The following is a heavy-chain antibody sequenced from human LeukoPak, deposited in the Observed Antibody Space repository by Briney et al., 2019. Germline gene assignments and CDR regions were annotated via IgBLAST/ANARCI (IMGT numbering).Heavy chain of an antibody. CDR2: ISSSGSST. V-gene: IGHV3-11*06. CDR3: ARDRGRVAGEYFDY. D-gene: IGHD6-19*01. J-gene: IGHJ4*02. Sequence: GGSLRLSCAASGFTFSSNAMSWIRQAPGKGLEWVSYISSSGSSTKYADSVKGRFTISRDNAKNSLYLQMNSLRVEDTAVYYCARDRGRVAGEYFDYWGQGTLVTVSS. CDR1: GFTFSSNA.